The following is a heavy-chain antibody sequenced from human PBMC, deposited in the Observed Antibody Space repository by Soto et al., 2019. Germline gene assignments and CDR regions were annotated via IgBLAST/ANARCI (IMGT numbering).Heavy chain of an antibody. CDR3: ARAPRGNYGYPSYFDY. CDR2: IYYSGSN. Sequence: QVQLQESGPGLVKPSETLSLTCTVSGGSISSYYWSWIRQPPGKGLEWIGYIYYSGSNNYNPSLKSRATISSDTSKNQFPLKRSSVTAADTAVYYCARAPRGNYGYPSYFDYWGQGTLVTVSS. D-gene: IGHD3-10*01. CDR1: GGSISSYY. J-gene: IGHJ4*02. V-gene: IGHV4-59*01.